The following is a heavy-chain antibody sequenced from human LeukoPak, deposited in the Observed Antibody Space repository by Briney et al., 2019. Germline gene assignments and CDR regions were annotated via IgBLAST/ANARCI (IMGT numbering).Heavy chain of an antibody. CDR3: ARRHRYCSSTGCYVVDY. D-gene: IGHD2-2*01. J-gene: IGHJ4*02. Sequence: GAPLQISCKGSGSIFTSYWIGWVRQLPGKGLEWMGIIYAGDSDTRYRPSFEGQVTISADKSISTAYLQWSSLTVSDTAIYYCARRHRYCSSTGCYVVDYWGQGTLVTVSS. CDR1: GSIFTSYW. V-gene: IGHV5-51*01. CDR2: IYAGDSDT.